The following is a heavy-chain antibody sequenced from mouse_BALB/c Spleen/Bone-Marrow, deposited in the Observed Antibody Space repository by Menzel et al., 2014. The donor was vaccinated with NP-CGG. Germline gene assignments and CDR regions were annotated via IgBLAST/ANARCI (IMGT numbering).Heavy chain of an antibody. CDR1: GFAFSNSD. Sequence: EVQGVESGGGLVKPGASLKLSCTASGFAFSNSDMPWVRQTPEKRLEWVASITSGGGNTYYADRVKGRFTISRDKSWNTPALQMSSLRSAEAALYYCGAVWDWFAYWGQGTLVTVSA. J-gene: IGHJ3*01. CDR2: ITSGGGNT. D-gene: IGHD6-1*01. V-gene: IGHV5-9*02. CDR3: GAVWDWFAY.